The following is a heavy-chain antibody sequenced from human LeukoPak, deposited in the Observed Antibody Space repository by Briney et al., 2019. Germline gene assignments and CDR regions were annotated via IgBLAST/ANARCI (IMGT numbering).Heavy chain of an antibody. CDR2: MNPNSGNT. J-gene: IGHJ6*02. V-gene: IGHV1-8*01. D-gene: IGHD3-10*01. CDR3: AQGITMVRGDTYYYYGMDV. CDR1: GYTFTSYD. Sequence: ASVKVSCKASGYTFTSYDINWVRQATGQGLEWMEWMNPNSGNTGYAQKFQGRVTMTMNNSISTAYMEPSSLRSEDTAVYYCAQGITMVRGDTYYYYGMDVWGQGTTVTVSS.